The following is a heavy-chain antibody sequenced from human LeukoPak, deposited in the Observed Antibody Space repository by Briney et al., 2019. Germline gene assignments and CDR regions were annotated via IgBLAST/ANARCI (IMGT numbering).Heavy chain of an antibody. CDR3: ARGVYYASRGSLEDYFDN. CDR2: IFYTGSH. Sequence: SETLSLTCAVSGGSINNFYWTWVRQPPGKGREWIGYIFYTGSHNYSTSLKSRATMSVDPSKTEVSLNLRSLTAAATAVYYCARGVYYASRGSLEDYFDNWGQGTLVTVSS. J-gene: IGHJ4*02. CDR1: GGSINNFY. D-gene: IGHD3-3*01. V-gene: IGHV4-59*01.